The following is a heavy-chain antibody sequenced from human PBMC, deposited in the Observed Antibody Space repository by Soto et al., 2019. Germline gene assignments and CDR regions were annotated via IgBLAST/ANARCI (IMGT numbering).Heavy chain of an antibody. J-gene: IGHJ3*02. CDR2: ISTSGGST. V-gene: IGHV3-23*01. CDR3: AKTYWLPRDAFDI. D-gene: IGHD2-8*02. CDR1: GFTFGSYA. Sequence: EVQLLESGGGLGQPGGSLRLSCAASGFTFGSYAMTWVRQAPGKGLEWVSGISTSGGSTYYADSVKGRFTISRDNSKNTLYLQMNSLRAEDTAVYYCAKTYWLPRDAFDIWGQGTLLTVSS.